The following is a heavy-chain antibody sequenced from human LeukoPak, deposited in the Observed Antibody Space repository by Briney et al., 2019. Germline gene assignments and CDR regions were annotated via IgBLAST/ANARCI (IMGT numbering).Heavy chain of an antibody. J-gene: IGHJ4*02. CDR3: AKAPLMYQPPYFDY. V-gene: IGHV3-30-3*01. Sequence: GGSLRLSCAASGFTFSSYAMHWVRQAPGKGLEWVAVISYDGSNKYYADSVKGRFTISRDNSKNTLYLQMNSLRAEDTALYYCAKAPLMYQPPYFDYWGQGTLVTVSS. CDR2: ISYDGSNK. CDR1: GFTFSSYA. D-gene: IGHD2-2*01.